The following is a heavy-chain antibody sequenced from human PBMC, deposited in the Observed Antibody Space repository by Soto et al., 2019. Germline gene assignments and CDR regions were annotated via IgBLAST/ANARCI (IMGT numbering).Heavy chain of an antibody. CDR1: GGTFSSYT. D-gene: IGHD3-10*01. J-gene: IGHJ4*02. V-gene: IGHV1-69*02. CDR3: ARGYYGSGSYYPLDY. Sequence: QVQLVQSGAEVKKPGSSVKVSCKASGGTFSSYTISWVRQAPGQGLEWMGRIIPILGIANYAQKFQGRATITADKSTSTAYMELSSLRSEDTAVYYCARGYYGSGSYYPLDYWGQGTLVTVSS. CDR2: IIPILGIA.